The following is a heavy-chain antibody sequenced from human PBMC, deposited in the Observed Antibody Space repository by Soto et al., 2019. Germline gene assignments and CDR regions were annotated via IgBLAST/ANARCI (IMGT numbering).Heavy chain of an antibody. CDR2: IYYSGST. CDR1: GGSISSYY. Sequence: ASETLSLTCTVSGGSISSYYWSWIRQPPGKGLEWIGYIYYSGSTNYNPSLKSRVTISVDTSKNKFSLKLSSVTAADTAVYYCASYSGYSSSSYYFDYWGQGTLVTVSS. D-gene: IGHD6-13*01. J-gene: IGHJ4*02. CDR3: ASYSGYSSSSYYFDY. V-gene: IGHV4-59*01.